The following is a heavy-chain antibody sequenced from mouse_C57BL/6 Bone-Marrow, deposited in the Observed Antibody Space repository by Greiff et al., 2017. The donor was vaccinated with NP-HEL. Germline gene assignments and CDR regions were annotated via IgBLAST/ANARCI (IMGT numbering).Heavy chain of an antibody. D-gene: IGHD1-1*01. J-gene: IGHJ2*01. CDR2: ISDGGSYT. CDR1: GFTFSSYA. Sequence: EVKLLESGGGLVKPGGSLKLSCAASGFTFSSYAMSWVRQTPEKRLEWVATISDGGSYTYYPDNVKGRFTISRDNAKNNLYLQMSHLKSEDAAMYYGAREDYYGSRPDWGKGTTLTVSS. V-gene: IGHV5-4*01. CDR3: AREDYYGSRPD.